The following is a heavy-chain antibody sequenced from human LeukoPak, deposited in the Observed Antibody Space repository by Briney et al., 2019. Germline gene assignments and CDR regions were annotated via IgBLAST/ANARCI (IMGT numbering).Heavy chain of an antibody. CDR2: INHSGST. CDR3: ARGDYDSSGQFDY. V-gene: IGHV4-34*01. Sequence: PSETLSHTCALSGGSFSGYYWSWIRQPPGKGLEWIGEINHSGSTNYNPSLKSRVTISVDTSKNQFSLKLSSVTAADTAVYYCARGDYDSSGQFDYWGQGTLVTVSS. CDR1: GGSFSGYY. J-gene: IGHJ4*02. D-gene: IGHD3-22*01.